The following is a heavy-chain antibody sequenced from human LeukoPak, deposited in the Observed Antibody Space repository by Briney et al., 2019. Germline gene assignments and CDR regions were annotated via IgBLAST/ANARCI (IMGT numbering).Heavy chain of an antibody. Sequence: PGGSLRLSCAASGFTFSSYWMHWVRQAPGKGLVWVSRINSDGSSTTYADSVKGRFTISRDNAKNTLYLQMNSLRAEDTAVYYCVRDPYYFYGLDVWGQGTTVTVSS. CDR2: INSDGSST. V-gene: IGHV3-74*01. J-gene: IGHJ6*02. CDR1: GFTFSSYW. CDR3: VRDPYYFYGLDV.